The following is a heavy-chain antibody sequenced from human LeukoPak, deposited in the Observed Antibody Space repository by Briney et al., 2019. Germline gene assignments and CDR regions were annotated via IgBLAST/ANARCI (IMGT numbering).Heavy chain of an antibody. V-gene: IGHV1-69-2*01. D-gene: IGHD3-16*01. CDR3: ATEPFLGAYYFDS. Sequence: GATVKISCKASGYTSKEYYIHWIQQAPGRGLEWMGRIDPADGEVIYAEAFQGRLTMSADASIDTGYLDLSSLTYVDTAVYYCATEPFLGAYYFDSWGQGTLVTVSS. CDR1: GYTSKEYY. CDR2: IDPADGEV. J-gene: IGHJ4*02.